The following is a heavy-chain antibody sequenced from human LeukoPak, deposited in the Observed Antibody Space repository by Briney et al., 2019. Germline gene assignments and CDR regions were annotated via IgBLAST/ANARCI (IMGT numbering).Heavy chain of an antibody. CDR1: GFTFSSYG. D-gene: IGHD5-18*01. V-gene: IGHV3-30*18. CDR3: AKDLDTAMTRYYYYGMDV. J-gene: IGHJ6*02. CDR2: IANDGSNK. Sequence: PGGSLRLSCPASGFTFSSYGMHWVRQAPGKGLGWVAVIANDGSNKYYADSVKGRFTISRDNSKNTLYLQMNSLGAEDTAVYYCAKDLDTAMTRYYYYGMDVWGQGTTVTVSS.